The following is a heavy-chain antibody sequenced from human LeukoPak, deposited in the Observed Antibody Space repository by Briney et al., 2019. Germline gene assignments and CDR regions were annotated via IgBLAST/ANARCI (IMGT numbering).Heavy chain of an antibody. Sequence: PSQTLSLTCTVSGGSISSGDYYWSWIRQPPGKGLEWIGYIYYSGSTYYNPSLKSRVTISVDTSKNQFSLKLSSVTAADTAVYYCARVGGDSSGYYYWYFDLWGRGTLVTVSS. V-gene: IGHV4-30-4*01. CDR3: ARVGGDSSGYYYWYFDL. CDR1: GGSISSGDYY. CDR2: IYYSGST. D-gene: IGHD3-22*01. J-gene: IGHJ2*01.